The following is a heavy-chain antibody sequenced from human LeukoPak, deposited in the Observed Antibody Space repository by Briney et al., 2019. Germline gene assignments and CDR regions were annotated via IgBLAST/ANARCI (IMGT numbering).Heavy chain of an antibody. CDR1: GFTFSSYW. D-gene: IGHD3-10*01. J-gene: IGHJ4*02. CDR3: ARGSSRGQPLRY. Sequence: GSLRLSCAASGFTFSSYWMSWVRQPPGKGLEWIGEINHSGSTNYNPSLKSRVTISVDTSKNQFSLKLSSVTAADTAVYYCARGSSRGQPLRYWGQGTLVTVSS. CDR2: INHSGST. V-gene: IGHV4-34*01.